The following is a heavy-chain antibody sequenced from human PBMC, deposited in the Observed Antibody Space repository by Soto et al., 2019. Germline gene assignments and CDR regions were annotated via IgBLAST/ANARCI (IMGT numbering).Heavy chain of an antibody. V-gene: IGHV1-69*01. CDR2: IMPISDTT. D-gene: IGHD2-2*01. Sequence: QVQLVQSGAEVKKPGSSVKVSCKASGGTFSSYAISWVRQAPGHGLEWMGGIMPISDTTNYAQKFQGRVTITADESTSTAYMELSSLRSEDTAVYYCASSQGSSTSLEIYYYYYYGMDVWGQGTTVPVSS. CDR3: ASSQGSSTSLEIYYYYYYGMDV. CDR1: GGTFSSYA. J-gene: IGHJ6*02.